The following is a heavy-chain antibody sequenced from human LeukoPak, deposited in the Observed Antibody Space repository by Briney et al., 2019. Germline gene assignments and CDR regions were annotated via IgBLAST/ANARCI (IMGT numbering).Heavy chain of an antibody. CDR3: ARGHVDTTIID. Sequence: KPGGSLRLSCVASGFTFSDYYMSWIRQAPGKGLQYVSYISSSGTYANYANSVKGRFTNSRDNAKNSLYLQMNSLRAEDTAVYYCARGHVDTTIIDWGQGTLVSVSS. V-gene: IGHV3-11*06. CDR2: ISSSGTYA. CDR1: GFTFSDYY. J-gene: IGHJ4*02. D-gene: IGHD5-18*01.